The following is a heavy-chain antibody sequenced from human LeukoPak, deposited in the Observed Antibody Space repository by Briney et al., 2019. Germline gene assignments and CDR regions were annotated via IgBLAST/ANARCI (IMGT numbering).Heavy chain of an antibody. Sequence: ASVKVSCKASGYTFTGYYMHWVRQAPGQGLEWMGWINPNSGGTNYAQKFQGRVTMTRDTSISTAYMELSRLRSDDTAVYYCAREGDLGGSGTYGMDVWAKGPTVTVSS. CDR2: INPNSGGT. CDR3: AREGDLGGSGTYGMDV. D-gene: IGHD1-14*01. V-gene: IGHV1-2*02. J-gene: IGHJ6*04. CDR1: GYTFTGYY.